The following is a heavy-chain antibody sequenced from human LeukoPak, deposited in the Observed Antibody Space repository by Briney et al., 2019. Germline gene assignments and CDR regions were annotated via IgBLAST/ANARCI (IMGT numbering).Heavy chain of an antibody. CDR2: IYHSGST. Sequence: SETLSLTCTVSGYSISSGYYWGWIRQPPGKGLEWIGSIYHSGSTYYNPSLKSRVTISVDTSKNQFSLKLSSVTAADTAVYYCARVYDYGDYGLFDAFDIWGQGTMVTVSS. J-gene: IGHJ3*02. CDR3: ARVYDYGDYGLFDAFDI. D-gene: IGHD4-17*01. CDR1: GYSISSGYY. V-gene: IGHV4-38-2*02.